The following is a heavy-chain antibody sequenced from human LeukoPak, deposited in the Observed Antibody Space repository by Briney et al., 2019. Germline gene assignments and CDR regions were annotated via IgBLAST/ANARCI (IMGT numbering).Heavy chain of an antibody. CDR3: AKGPIVLMVYAIPGPFDY. J-gene: IGHJ4*02. Sequence: PGRSLRLSCAASGFTFDDYAVHWVRQAPGKGLEWVSGISWNSGSIGYADSVKGRFTISRDNAKNSLYLQMNSLRAEDTALYYCAKGPIVLMVYAIPGPFDYWGQGTLVTVSS. V-gene: IGHV3-9*01. CDR1: GFTFDDYA. D-gene: IGHD2-8*01. CDR2: ISWNSGSI.